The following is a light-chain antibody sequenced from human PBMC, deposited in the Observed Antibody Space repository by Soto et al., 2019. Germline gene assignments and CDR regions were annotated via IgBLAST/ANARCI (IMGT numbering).Light chain of an antibody. Sequence: DIQMTQFPPTLSASIGDRVTITCRASQTISSSLAWYQQKPGKAPKLLIYKASTLETGVPSRFSGSGSGTEFTLTSSSLQPDYFATYYCQQYDSYSPYTFGQGTRLEIK. CDR3: QQYDSYSPYT. CDR2: KAS. CDR1: QTISSS. V-gene: IGKV1-5*03. J-gene: IGKJ2*01.